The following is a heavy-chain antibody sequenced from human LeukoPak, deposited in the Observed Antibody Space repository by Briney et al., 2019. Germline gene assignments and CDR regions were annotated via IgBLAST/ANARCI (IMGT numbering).Heavy chain of an antibody. D-gene: IGHD1-26*01. CDR2: IFVADSDT. V-gene: IGHV5-51*03. CDR3: ARLQSLLGTTIDFDY. J-gene: IGHJ4*02. CDR1: GYSFSNCW. Sequence: GASLKISCQGSGYSFSNCWFGWVLQLPAKRLECMVAIFVADSDTRYSPSFQGQVTFSADKSINPAYLQWSSLKASDTAMYYCARLQSLLGTTIDFDYWGQGTLVTVSA.